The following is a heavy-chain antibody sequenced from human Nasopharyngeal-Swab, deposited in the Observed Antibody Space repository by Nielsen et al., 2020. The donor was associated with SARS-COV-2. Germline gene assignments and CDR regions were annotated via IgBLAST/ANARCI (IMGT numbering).Heavy chain of an antibody. D-gene: IGHD3-3*01. CDR2: IHHSGST. Sequence: GSLRLSCAVYGGSFSGYYWSWIRQPPGKGLEWIGEIHHSGSTDYNPSLKSRVTTSVDTSKNQFSLKLSSVTAADTAVFYCARGPVRYDFWSGYYCGFDYWGQGTLVTVSS. CDR1: GGSFSGYY. V-gene: IGHV4-34*01. J-gene: IGHJ4*02. CDR3: ARGPVRYDFWSGYYCGFDY.